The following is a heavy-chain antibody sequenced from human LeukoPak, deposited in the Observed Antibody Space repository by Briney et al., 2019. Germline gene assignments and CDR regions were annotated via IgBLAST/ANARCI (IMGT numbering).Heavy chain of an antibody. CDR3: ARDGGGYGVFDY. V-gene: IGHV3-30-3*01. CDR2: ISYDGSNK. D-gene: IGHD5-12*01. CDR1: GFTFSSYA. J-gene: IGHJ4*02. Sequence: GGSLRLSCAASGFTFSSYAMHWVGQAPGKGLEWVAVISYDGSNKYYADSVKGRFTISRDNSKNTLYLQMNSLRAEDTAVYYCARDGGGYGVFDYWGQGTLVTVSS.